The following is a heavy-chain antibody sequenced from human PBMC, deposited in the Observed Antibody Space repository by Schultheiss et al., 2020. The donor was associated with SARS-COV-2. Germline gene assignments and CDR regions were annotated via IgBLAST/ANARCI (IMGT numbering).Heavy chain of an antibody. V-gene: IGHV3-33*01. J-gene: IGHJ5*02. CDR2: IWYDGSNK. Sequence: GESLKISCAASGFTFSSYGMHWVRQAPGKGLEWVAVIWYDGSNKYYADSVKGRFTISRDNSKNTLYLQMNSLRAEDTAVYYCARDRADMAVAATGWFDPWGQGTLVTVSS. D-gene: IGHD6-19*01. CDR1: GFTFSSYG. CDR3: ARDRADMAVAATGWFDP.